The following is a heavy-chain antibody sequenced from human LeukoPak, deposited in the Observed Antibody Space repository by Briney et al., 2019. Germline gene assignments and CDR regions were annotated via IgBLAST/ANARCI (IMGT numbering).Heavy chain of an antibody. J-gene: IGHJ4*01. D-gene: IGHD3-16*02. CDR2: ISDSGGST. CDR1: GFTFCSYG. CDR3: AKKYVWGSYRYFDY. V-gene: IGHV3-23*01. Sequence: GSLRLSCAASGFTFCSYGMSWVRQAPGKGLEWVSAISDSGGSTYYADSVKGRFTISRDNSKNTLYLQMNSLRAEDTAVYYCAKKYVWGSYRYFDYWGHGTLVTVSS.